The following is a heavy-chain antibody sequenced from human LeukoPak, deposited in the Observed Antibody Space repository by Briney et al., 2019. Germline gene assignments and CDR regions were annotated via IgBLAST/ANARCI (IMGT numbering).Heavy chain of an antibody. Sequence: GGSLRLSCAASGFTFSSYEMNWVRQAPGKGLEWVSHISGSGDSIYYADSVKGRFAISRDNAKNLLYLQMNSLRAEDTAVYFCARDWATTWYGEYFDYWGQGTLVTVSS. CDR2: ISGSGDSI. J-gene: IGHJ4*02. CDR3: ARDWATTWYGEYFDY. CDR1: GFTFSSYE. D-gene: IGHD3-10*01. V-gene: IGHV3-48*03.